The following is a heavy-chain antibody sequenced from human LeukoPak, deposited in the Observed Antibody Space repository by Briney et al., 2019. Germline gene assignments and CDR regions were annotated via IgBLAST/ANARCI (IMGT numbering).Heavy chain of an antibody. CDR1: GYTFTGYY. J-gene: IGHJ4*02. CDR2: INPNSGGT. V-gene: IGHV1-2*02. CDR3: ARDEVYYDSSGYQNN. D-gene: IGHD3-22*01. Sequence: ASVKVSCKASGYTFTGYYMHWVRQAPGQGLEWMGWINPNSGGTNYAQKFQGKVTMTMDTSISTAYMELSRLRSDDTAVYYCARDEVYYDSSGYQNNWGQGTLVTVSS.